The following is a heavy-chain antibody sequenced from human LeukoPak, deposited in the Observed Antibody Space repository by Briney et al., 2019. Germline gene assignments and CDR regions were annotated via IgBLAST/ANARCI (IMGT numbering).Heavy chain of an antibody. CDR3: ARPRIQLWYGEYFQH. V-gene: IGHV3-7*03. D-gene: IGHD5-18*01. Sequence: EGSLRLSCAASGFTFSSYWMSWVRQAPGKGLEWVANIKQDGSEKYYVDSVKGRFTISRDNAKNSLYLQMNSLRAEDTAVYYCARPRIQLWYGEYFQHWGQGTLVTVSS. CDR1: GFTFSSYW. CDR2: IKQDGSEK. J-gene: IGHJ1*01.